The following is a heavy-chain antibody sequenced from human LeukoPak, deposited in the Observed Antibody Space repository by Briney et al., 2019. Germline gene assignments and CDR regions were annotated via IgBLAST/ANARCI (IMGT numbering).Heavy chain of an antibody. CDR1: GGSMSRNY. V-gene: IGHV4-59*08. CDR2: IYYTGRT. Sequence: SETLSLTCDVSGGSMSRNYWSWIRQPRQPPAKGLEWIAFIYYTGRTKYNPSLNNRVTISVDTSKNQVSLKLNSVTAADTAVYYCARHEPRGTYPLQDWGQGTLVTVSS. CDR3: ARHEPRGTYPLQD. J-gene: IGHJ1*01. D-gene: IGHD1-26*01.